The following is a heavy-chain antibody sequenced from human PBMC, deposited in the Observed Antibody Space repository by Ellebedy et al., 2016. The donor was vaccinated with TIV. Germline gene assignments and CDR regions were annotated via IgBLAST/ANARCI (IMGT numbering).Heavy chain of an antibody. V-gene: IGHV4-4*07. CDR2: VYTGGST. Sequence: SETLSLTCTVSGGSIRGFFWNWVRQSTGKGLEWIGRVYTGGSTDYNPSLKSRLTMSWDTAKNQFSLKLSSVTAADTAMYYCARARVSSYFDHWGQGTLVTVSS. CDR1: GGSIRGFF. D-gene: IGHD5/OR15-5a*01. J-gene: IGHJ4*02. CDR3: ARARVSSYFDH.